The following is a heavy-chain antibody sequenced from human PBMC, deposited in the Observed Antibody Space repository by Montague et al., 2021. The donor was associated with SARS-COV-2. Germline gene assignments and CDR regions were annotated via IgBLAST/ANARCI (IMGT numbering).Heavy chain of an antibody. D-gene: IGHD7-27*01. CDR1: GDSVARRTAT. V-gene: IGHV6-1*01. J-gene: IGHJ3*02. Sequence: CAISGDSVARRTATWDWIRQSPSRDLEWLGRTFYRSTFYHDYAPSAKSRIIINADTSKSQFSLQLSSVTPDDTAVYYCARDSELGNEALDIWGRGTMVTVSS. CDR3: ARDSELGNEALDI. CDR2: TFYRSTFYH.